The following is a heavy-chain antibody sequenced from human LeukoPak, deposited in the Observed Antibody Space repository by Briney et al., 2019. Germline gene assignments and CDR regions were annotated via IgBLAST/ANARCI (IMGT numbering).Heavy chain of an antibody. Sequence: GGSLRLSCAASGFTVSSFWIHWVRQAPGKGPVWVSRINTDGSNTSYADFVKGRFTISRDNAKNTLYLQMNSLRAEDTAVYYCASDYGGYSDYWGQGTLVTVSS. CDR1: GFTVSSFW. V-gene: IGHV3-74*01. CDR3: ASDYGGYSDY. CDR2: INTDGSNT. J-gene: IGHJ4*02. D-gene: IGHD4-23*01.